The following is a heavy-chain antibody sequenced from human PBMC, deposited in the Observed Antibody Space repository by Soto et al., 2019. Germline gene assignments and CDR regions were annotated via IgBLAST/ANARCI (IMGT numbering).Heavy chain of an antibody. J-gene: IGHJ5*02. CDR1: GGSISSGGYY. V-gene: IGHV4-31*03. CDR3: TRGLRDFWSGYFP. D-gene: IGHD3-3*01. Sequence: SETLSLTCTVSGGSISSGGYYWSWIRQHPGKGLEWIGYIYYSGSTYYNPSLKSRVTISVDTSKNQFSLKLSSVTAADTAVYYCTRGLRDFWSGYFPWGQGTLVTVS. CDR2: IYYSGST.